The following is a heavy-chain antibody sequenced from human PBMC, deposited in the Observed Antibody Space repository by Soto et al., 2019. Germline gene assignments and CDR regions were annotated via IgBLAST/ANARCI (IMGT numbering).Heavy chain of an antibody. CDR1: GFTFDDYS. CDR2: ISGSGGST. CDR3: AKDRSTYYLVPPFDP. V-gene: IGHV3-23*01. Sequence: PGGSLILCSAASGFTFDDYSMNWVRHAPGKGLEWVSGISGSGGSTYYADSVKGRFTISRDNSKNTLYLQMNSLRAEDTAVYYCAKDRSTYYLVPPFDPWGQGTLVTVSS. J-gene: IGHJ5*02. D-gene: IGHD3-10*01.